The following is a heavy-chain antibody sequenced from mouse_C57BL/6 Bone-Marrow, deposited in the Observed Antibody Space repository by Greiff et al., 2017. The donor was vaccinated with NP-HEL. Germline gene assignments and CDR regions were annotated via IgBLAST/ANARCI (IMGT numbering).Heavy chain of an antibody. D-gene: IGHD3-3*01. CDR2: IDPSDSYT. Sequence: QVQLQQPGAELVMPGASVKLSYKASGYTFTSYWMHWVKQRPGQGLEWIGEIDPSDSYTNYNQKFKGKSTLTVDKSSSTAYMQLSSLTSEDSAVYYCARGGTRAMDYWGQGTSVTVSS. J-gene: IGHJ4*01. CDR1: GYTFTSYW. V-gene: IGHV1-69*01. CDR3: ARGGTRAMDY.